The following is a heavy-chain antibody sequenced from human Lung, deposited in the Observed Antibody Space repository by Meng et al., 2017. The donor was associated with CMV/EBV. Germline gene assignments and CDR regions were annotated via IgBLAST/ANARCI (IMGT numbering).Heavy chain of an antibody. CDR3: AREAGRDGYATPKFDY. Sequence: QLLLLESGPRRLKPSQTLSLPCTVSGGSIGSCGYYWSWIRQHPVNCLEWIGYIYYTGSTFYNPSLKSRVTISVDTSKNQFSLKLIPATAADTAVYYCAREAGRDGYATPKFDYWGQGTLVTVSS. CDR1: GGSIGSCGYY. CDR2: IYYTGST. J-gene: IGHJ4*02. V-gene: IGHV4-31*03. D-gene: IGHD5-24*01.